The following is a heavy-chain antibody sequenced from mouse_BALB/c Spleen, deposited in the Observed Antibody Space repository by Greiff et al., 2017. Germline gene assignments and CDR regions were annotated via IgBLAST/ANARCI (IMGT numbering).Heavy chain of an antibody. J-gene: IGHJ3*01. D-gene: IGHD1-1*01. CDR2: ISYSGST. V-gene: IGHV3-8*02. CDR3: ARSHYYGSSWFAY. CDR1: GDSITSGY. Sequence: VQLKQSGPSLVKPSQTLSLTCSVTGDSITSGYWNWIRKFPGNKLEYMGYISYSGSTYYNPSLKSRISITRDTSKNQYYLQLNSVTTEDTATYYCARSHYYGSSWFAYWGQGTLVTVSA.